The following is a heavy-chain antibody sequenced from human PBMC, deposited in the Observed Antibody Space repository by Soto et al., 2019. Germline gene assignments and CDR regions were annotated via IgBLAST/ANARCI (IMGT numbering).Heavy chain of an antibody. CDR2: IYYSGST. J-gene: IGHJ4*02. D-gene: IGHD4-17*01. CDR3: ARGSGYGGIHFDY. V-gene: IGHV4-61*01. Sequence: QVQLQESGPGLVKPSETLSLTCIVSGGSVSSGSYYWSWIRQPPGKGLEWIGYIYYSGSTNYNPSLKSRVTISVDTSKNQFSLKLSSVTAADTAVYYCARGSGYGGIHFDYWGQGTLVTVSS. CDR1: GGSVSSGSYY.